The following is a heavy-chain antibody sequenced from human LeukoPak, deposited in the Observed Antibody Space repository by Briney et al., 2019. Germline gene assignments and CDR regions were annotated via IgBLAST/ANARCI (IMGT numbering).Heavy chain of an antibody. V-gene: IGHV1-69*05. D-gene: IGHD6-6*01. Sequence: ASVKISCKASGGTFSSYAISWVRQAPGQGLEWMGGIIPIFGTANYAQKFQGRVTITTDESTSTAYMELSSLRSEDTAVYYCARDAALSIAARPGWFDPWGQGTLVTVSS. CDR2: IIPIFGTA. CDR1: GGTFSSYA. J-gene: IGHJ5*02. CDR3: ARDAALSIAARPGWFDP.